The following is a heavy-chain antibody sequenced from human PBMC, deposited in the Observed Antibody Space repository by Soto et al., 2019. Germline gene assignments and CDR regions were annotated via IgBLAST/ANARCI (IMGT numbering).Heavy chain of an antibody. CDR3: AREFLVYGIDY. J-gene: IGHJ4*02. CDR2: ISYDGSNK. V-gene: IGHV3-30-3*01. D-gene: IGHD2-8*01. CDR1: GFTFSSYA. Sequence: ESGGGVVQPGRSLRLSCAASGFTFSSYAMHWVRQAPGKGLEWVAVISYDGSNKYYADSVKGRFTISRDNSKNTLYLQMNSLRAEDTAVYYCAREFLVYGIDYWGQGTLVTVSS.